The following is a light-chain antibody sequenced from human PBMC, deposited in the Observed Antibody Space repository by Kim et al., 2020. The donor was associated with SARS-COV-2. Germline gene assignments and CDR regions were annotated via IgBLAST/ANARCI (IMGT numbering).Light chain of an antibody. V-gene: IGKV3-20*01. J-gene: IGKJ5*01. CDR1: QSVSSSY. CDR3: QQYGRSPTT. Sequence: SPGERAILSCRASQSVSSSYLAWYQHKPGQSPRLLIHGASSRATGVPDRFRGGGSGTDFTLTITRLEPEEFAVYYCQQYGRSPTTFGQGTRLEIK. CDR2: GAS.